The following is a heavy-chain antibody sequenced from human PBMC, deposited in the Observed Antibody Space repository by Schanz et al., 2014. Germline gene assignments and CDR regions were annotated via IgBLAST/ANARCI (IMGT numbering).Heavy chain of an antibody. CDR3: ARAHGNNWYGKGLDY. D-gene: IGHD1-1*01. Sequence: VQLVESGGGVVQPGRSLRLSCAAYGFTLSSYAMHWVRQAPGKGLEWVAVISYDGSNKYYADSVKGRFTISRDNSKNTLYLQMNSLRADDTAVYFCARAHGNNWYGKGLDYWGQGTQVTVSS. V-gene: IGHV3-30-3*01. J-gene: IGHJ4*02. CDR1: GFTLSSYA. CDR2: ISYDGSNK.